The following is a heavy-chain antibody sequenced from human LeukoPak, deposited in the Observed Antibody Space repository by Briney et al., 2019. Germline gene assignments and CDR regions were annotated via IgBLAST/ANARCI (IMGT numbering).Heavy chain of an antibody. J-gene: IGHJ5*02. CDR2: INPNSGGT. CDR3: ARDINYDFWSASFDP. D-gene: IGHD3-3*01. Sequence: ASVKVSCKASGYTFTGYYMHWVRQAPGQGLEWMGWINPNSGGTNYAQKFQGRVTMTRDTSISTAYMELSRLRSDDTAVYYCARDINYDFWSASFDPWGQGTLVTVSS. V-gene: IGHV1-2*02. CDR1: GYTFTGYY.